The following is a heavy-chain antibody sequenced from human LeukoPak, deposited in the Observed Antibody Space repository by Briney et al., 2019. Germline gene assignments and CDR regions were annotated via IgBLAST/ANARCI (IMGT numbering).Heavy chain of an antibody. Sequence: GESLKISCKGSGYSFSNYWIGWVRQTPGKGLEWMGLIDLDDSEIRYSPSFQGQVTVSADQSISTAYLQWNSLKSSDTAMYYCARQPSLTDTNAVIDYWGQGTLVTVSS. CDR2: IDLDDSEI. CDR3: ARQPSLTDTNAVIDY. J-gene: IGHJ4*02. D-gene: IGHD2-8*01. V-gene: IGHV5-51*01. CDR1: GYSFSNYW.